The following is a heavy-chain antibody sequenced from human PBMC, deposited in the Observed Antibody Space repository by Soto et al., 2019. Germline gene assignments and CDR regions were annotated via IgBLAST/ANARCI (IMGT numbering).Heavy chain of an antibody. CDR1: GFTFSSYA. D-gene: IGHD3-22*01. CDR3: ASIVVVTRDY. CDR2: ISGSGGST. V-gene: IGHV3-23*01. J-gene: IGHJ4*02. Sequence: GGSLRLSCAASGFTFSSYAMSWVRQALGKGLEWVSAISGSGGSTYYADSVKGRFTISRDNSKNTLYLQMNSLRAEDTAVYYCASIVVVTRDYWGQGTLVTVSS.